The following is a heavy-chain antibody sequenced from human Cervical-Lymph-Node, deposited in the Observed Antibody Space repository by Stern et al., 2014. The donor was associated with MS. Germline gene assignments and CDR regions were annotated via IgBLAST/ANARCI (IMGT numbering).Heavy chain of an antibody. D-gene: IGHD4-17*01. Sequence: VQLQESGPGLVKPSQTLSLTCSVSGGPISGGGYSWSWIRQHPGKGLGWIGHIYYSGSTAYNPSLRSRVTIAVDTSKNQFSLRLTSMTAADAAVYFCAREGLNTVPYFDHWGQGTRVTVSS. J-gene: IGHJ4*02. CDR2: IYYSGST. CDR1: GGPISGGGYS. CDR3: AREGLNTVPYFDH. V-gene: IGHV4-31*03.